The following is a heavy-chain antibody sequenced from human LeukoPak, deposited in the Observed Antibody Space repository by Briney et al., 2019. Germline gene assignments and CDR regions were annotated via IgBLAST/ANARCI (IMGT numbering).Heavy chain of an antibody. Sequence: PSETLSLTCTVSGYSISSGYYWGWIRQPPGKGLQWIGSIYHSGGTYYNPSLKSRVTISVDTSKNQSSLKLSSVTAADTAVYYCARLFDYWGQRTLVTVSP. V-gene: IGHV4-38-2*02. CDR3: ARLFDY. J-gene: IGHJ4*02. CDR1: GYSISSGYY. CDR2: IYHSGGT.